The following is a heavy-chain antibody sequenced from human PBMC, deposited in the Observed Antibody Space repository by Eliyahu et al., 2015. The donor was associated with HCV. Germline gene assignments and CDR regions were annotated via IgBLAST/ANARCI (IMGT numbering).Heavy chain of an antibody. CDR1: GFXFSRFA. CDR2: ISGSGRRT. J-gene: IGHJ6*02. V-gene: IGHV3-23*01. D-gene: IGHD6-13*01. Sequence: EVQLLXSGGGLVQPGGSLXLSCAAXGFXFSRFAMPWVRQSPGKGLGWVSGISGSGRRTNXADSVKGRITXSRDNSKNTLYLQMNSLRDEDTAVYYCAKDGGEQQLESAGFYGLDVWGPGTTVTVSS. CDR3: AKDGGEQQLESAGFYGLDV.